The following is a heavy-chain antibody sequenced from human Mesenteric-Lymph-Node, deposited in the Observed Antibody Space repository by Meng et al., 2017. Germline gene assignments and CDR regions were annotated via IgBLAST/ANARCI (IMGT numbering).Heavy chain of an antibody. D-gene: IGHD4-17*01. CDR1: GFTFDDYA. CDR2: ISWNSGSI. V-gene: IGHV3-9*01. J-gene: IGHJ4*02. CDR3: ARAQDGDSRGRYFDY. Sequence: SLKISCAASGFTFDDYAMHWVRQAPGKGLEWVSGISWNSGSIGYADSVKGRFTISRDNAKNSLYLQMNSLRAEDTAVYYCARAQDGDSRGRYFDYWGQGTLVTVSS.